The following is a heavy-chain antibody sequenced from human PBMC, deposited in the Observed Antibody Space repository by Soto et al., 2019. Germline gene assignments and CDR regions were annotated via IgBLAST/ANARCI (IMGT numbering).Heavy chain of an antibody. V-gene: IGHV3-30-3*01. D-gene: IGHD6-13*01. CDR2: ISYDGSNK. CDR3: ARDRGSSWSNYYYYGMDV. Sequence: QVQLVESGGGVVQPGRSLRLSCAASGFTFSSYAMHWVRQAPGKGLEWVAVISYDGSNKYYADSVKGRFTISRDNSKNTLYLQMNRLRAEDTAVYYCARDRGSSWSNYYYYGMDVWGQGTTVTVSS. CDR1: GFTFSSYA. J-gene: IGHJ6*02.